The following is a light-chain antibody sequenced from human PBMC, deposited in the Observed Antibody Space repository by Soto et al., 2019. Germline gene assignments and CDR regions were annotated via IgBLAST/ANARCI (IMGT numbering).Light chain of an antibody. J-gene: IGKJ1*01. Sequence: DVVMTQSPLSLPVTLGQPASISCRCSQSLVYSDGNAYLNWFHQRPGQSPRRLIYKASNRDSGVPDRFSGSGSGTDFTLQINRVEAEDVGVYYCMQGTHWPPTFGRGTRVEIK. CDR3: MQGTHWPPT. CDR2: KAS. V-gene: IGKV2-30*01. CDR1: QSLVYSDGNAY.